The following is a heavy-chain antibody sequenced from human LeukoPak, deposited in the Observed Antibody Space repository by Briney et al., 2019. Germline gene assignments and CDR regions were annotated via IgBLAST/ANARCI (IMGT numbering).Heavy chain of an antibody. Sequence: GASVKVSCKSSGYTFTSYGISWVRQAPGQGLEWMRWISAYNGNTNYAQKLQGRVTMTTDTSTSTAYMELRSLRSDDTAVYYCARDATYGPTFDYWGQGTLVTVSS. CDR3: ARDATYGPTFDY. CDR2: ISAYNGNT. D-gene: IGHD3-10*01. V-gene: IGHV1-18*01. CDR1: GYTFTSYG. J-gene: IGHJ4*02.